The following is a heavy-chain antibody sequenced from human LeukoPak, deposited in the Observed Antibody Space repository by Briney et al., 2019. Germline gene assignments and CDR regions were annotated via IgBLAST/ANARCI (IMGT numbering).Heavy chain of an antibody. CDR3: AKDLNLRYFDY. CDR1: GLTFSSYG. J-gene: IGHJ4*02. Sequence: GGSLRLSCAASGLTFSSYGMSWVRQAPGKGLEWVSAISGSGGSTFYADSVKGRFTISRDNSKNTLYLQMNSLRAEDTAVYYCAKDLNLRYFDYWGQGTLVTVSS. CDR2: ISGSGGST. D-gene: IGHD1-7*01. V-gene: IGHV3-23*01.